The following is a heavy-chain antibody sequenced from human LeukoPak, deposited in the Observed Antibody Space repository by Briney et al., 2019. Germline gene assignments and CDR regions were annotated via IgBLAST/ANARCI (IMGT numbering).Heavy chain of an antibody. Sequence: GGSLRLSCVGSGFTFRSHAMSWVRQAPEKGLEFVSGIYENGGTTYYADSVEGRFTVSRDNSENTLYLQMNNLRVEDTAVYYCATRWSLDSWGQGTLVTVSS. D-gene: IGHD3-16*02. CDR3: ATRWSLDS. J-gene: IGHJ4*02. CDR1: GFTFRSHA. V-gene: IGHV3-23*01. CDR2: IYENGGTT.